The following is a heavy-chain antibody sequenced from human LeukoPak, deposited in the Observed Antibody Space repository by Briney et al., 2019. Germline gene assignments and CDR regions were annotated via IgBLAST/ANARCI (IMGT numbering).Heavy chain of an antibody. V-gene: IGHV3-23*01. CDR2: IGGLGGST. J-gene: IGHJ4*02. CDR3: AKRPDRSYYDRTGYYYFDY. CDR1: GGTFSSYA. Sequence: SCKVSGGTFSSYAMSWVRQAPGKGLEWVSSIGGLGGSTFYAVSVKGRFTISRDNSKNTLYLQMNSLRAEDTAVYYCAKRPDRSYYDRTGYYYFDYWGQGTLVTVSS. D-gene: IGHD3-22*01.